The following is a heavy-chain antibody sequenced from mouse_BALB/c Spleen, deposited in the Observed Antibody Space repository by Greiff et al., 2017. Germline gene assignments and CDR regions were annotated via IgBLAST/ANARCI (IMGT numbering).Heavy chain of an antibody. CDR1: GYTFTSYW. CDR2: INPSTGYT. D-gene: IGHD2-4*01. J-gene: IGHJ4*01. V-gene: IGHV1-7*01. CDR3: ATSTMITTGYAMDY. Sequence: QVQLQQSGAELAKPGASVKMSCKASGYTFTSYWMPWVKQRPGQGLEWIGYINPSTGYTEYNQKFKDKATLTADKSSSTAYMQLSSLTSEDSAVYYCATSTMITTGYAMDYWGQGTSVTVSS.